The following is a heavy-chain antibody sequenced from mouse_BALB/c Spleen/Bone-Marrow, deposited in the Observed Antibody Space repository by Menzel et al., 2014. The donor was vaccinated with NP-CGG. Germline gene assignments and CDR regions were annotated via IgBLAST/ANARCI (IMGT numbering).Heavy chain of an antibody. Sequence: EVQLQQSGPELVKPGASVKMSCKASGYTFTSYVMHWVKQKPGQGLEWIGYINPYNDGTKYNEKFKGKATLTSDRSSSTAYMELSSLTSEDSAVYYCARGGYGNVCYAMDYWGQGTSVTVSS. CDR1: GYTFTSYV. CDR2: INPYNDGT. V-gene: IGHV1-14*01. CDR3: ARGGYGNVCYAMDY. J-gene: IGHJ4*01. D-gene: IGHD2-10*02.